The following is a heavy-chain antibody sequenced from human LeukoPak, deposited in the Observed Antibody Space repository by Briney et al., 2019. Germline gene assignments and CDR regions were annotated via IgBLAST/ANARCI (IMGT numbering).Heavy chain of an antibody. D-gene: IGHD3-10*01. V-gene: IGHV1-18*01. CDR1: GYTFTSYG. CDR3: ARASGGYYINRFDY. CDR2: ISAYNGNT. J-gene: IGHJ4*02. Sequence: SVKVSCKASGYTFTSYGITWVRQAPGQGLEWMGWISAYNGNTNYAQKLQDRVTMTTDTSTSTAYMELRSLRSDDTAVYYCARASGGYYINRFDYWGQGTHVTVSS.